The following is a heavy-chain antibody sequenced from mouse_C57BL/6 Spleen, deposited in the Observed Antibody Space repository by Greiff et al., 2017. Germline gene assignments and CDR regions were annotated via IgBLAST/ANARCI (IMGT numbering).Heavy chain of an antibody. CDR3: ARSGYSNFAWFAY. V-gene: IGHV1-55*01. CDR2: IYPGSGST. Sequence: VQLQQPGAELVKPGASVKMSCKASGYTFTSYWITWVKQRPGQGLEWIGDIYPGSGSTNYNEKFKSKATLTVDTSSSTAYMQLSSLTSEDSAVYYCARSGYSNFAWFAYWGQGTLVTVSA. J-gene: IGHJ3*01. CDR1: GYTFTSYW. D-gene: IGHD2-5*01.